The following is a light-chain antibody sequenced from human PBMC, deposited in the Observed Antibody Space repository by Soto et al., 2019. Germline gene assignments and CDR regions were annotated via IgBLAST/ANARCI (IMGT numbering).Light chain of an antibody. V-gene: IGKV4-1*01. CDR1: QSVLSTSNNKNY. Sequence: DIVMTKSPDSLAVSLGERATINCKSSQSVLSTSNNKNYLSWHQQKPGQPPRLLIYWASTRESGVPDRFSGSGSGTDFTLTISSLQAEDVAIYYCQQHFTAPLTFGGGTKVDIK. J-gene: IGKJ4*01. CDR2: WAS. CDR3: QQHFTAPLT.